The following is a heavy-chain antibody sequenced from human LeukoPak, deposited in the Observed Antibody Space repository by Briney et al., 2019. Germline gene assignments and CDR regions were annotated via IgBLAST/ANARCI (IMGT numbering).Heavy chain of an antibody. CDR3: AREPDSSGYYPPDY. J-gene: IGHJ4*02. CDR1: GYTFTSYG. D-gene: IGHD3-22*01. V-gene: IGHV1-18*01. CDR2: ISAYNGNT. Sequence: ASVMVSCKASGYTFTSYGISWVRQAPGQGLEWMGWISAYNGNTNYAQKLQGRVTMTTDTSTSTAYMELRSLRSDDTAVYYCAREPDSSGYYPPDYWGQGTLVTVSS.